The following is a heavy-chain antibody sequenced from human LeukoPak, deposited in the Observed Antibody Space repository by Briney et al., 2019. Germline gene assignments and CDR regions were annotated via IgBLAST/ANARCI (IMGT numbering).Heavy chain of an antibody. V-gene: IGHV1-69*13. CDR2: IIPFFGKA. CDR3: ARPDCTSTSCYYYYYYGMDV. D-gene: IGHD2-2*01. Sequence: SVKVSCKASGGTFSSDAISWVRQAPGQGPEWMGGIIPFFGKANYAQNFQGRVTITADDSTNTAYMELNGLRSGDTAVYYCARPDCTSTSCYYYYYYGMDVWDQGTTVTVSS. J-gene: IGHJ6*02. CDR1: GGTFSSDA.